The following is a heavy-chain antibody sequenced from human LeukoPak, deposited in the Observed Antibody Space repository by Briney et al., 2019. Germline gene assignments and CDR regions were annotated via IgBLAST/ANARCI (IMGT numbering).Heavy chain of an antibody. J-gene: IGHJ4*02. CDR2: ISNNGGYT. Sequence: GGSLRLSCAASGFTFSSSAMSWVRQAPGKGLKWVSAISNNGGYTYYADSVQGRFTISRDNSKSTLCLQMNSLRAEDTAVYYCAKQLGYCSDGSCYFPYWGQGTLVTVSS. CDR3: AKQLGYCSDGSCYFPY. D-gene: IGHD2-15*01. V-gene: IGHV3-23*01. CDR1: GFTFSSSA.